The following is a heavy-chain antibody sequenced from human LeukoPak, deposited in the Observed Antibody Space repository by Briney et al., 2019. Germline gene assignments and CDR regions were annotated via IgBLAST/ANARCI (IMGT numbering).Heavy chain of an antibody. Sequence: PSESLSLTCAVYGGSFSGYYWSWVRQPPGKGLEWIGEINPSGSTNNNPSLKSRVTISVATPKNQYTPKRSSVTAADTAVYYSARGRPNMGVVPAATMFVYWGQGTLVTVSS. D-gene: IGHD2-2*01. J-gene: IGHJ4*02. V-gene: IGHV4-34*01. CDR1: GGSFSGYY. CDR3: ARGRPNMGVVPAATMFVY. CDR2: INPSGST.